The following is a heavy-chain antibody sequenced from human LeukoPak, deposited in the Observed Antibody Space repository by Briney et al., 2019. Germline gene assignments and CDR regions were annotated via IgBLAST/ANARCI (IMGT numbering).Heavy chain of an antibody. Sequence: GASVKVSCKASGGTLSRFAISWVRQAPGQGLEWMGWINTNTGNPTYAQGFTGRFVFSLDTSVSTAYLQISSLKAEDTAVYYCARAGPYSGYGRGEGLYYFDYWGQGTLVTVSS. CDR1: GGTLSRFA. J-gene: IGHJ4*02. CDR2: INTNTGNP. D-gene: IGHD5-12*01. V-gene: IGHV7-4-1*02. CDR3: ARAGPYSGYGRGEGLYYFDY.